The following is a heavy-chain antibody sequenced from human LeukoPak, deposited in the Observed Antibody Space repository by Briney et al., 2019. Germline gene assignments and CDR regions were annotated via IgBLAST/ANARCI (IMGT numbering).Heavy chain of an antibody. Sequence: GGSLRLSCAASGFTFDDYGMSWVRQGPGKGLEWVSGINWNGGSTGYADSVKGRFTISRDNAKNSLYLQMNSLRAEDTAVYYCARDLSSLAPSFDNWGQGTLVTVSS. CDR2: INWNGGST. D-gene: IGHD6-19*01. V-gene: IGHV3-20*04. J-gene: IGHJ4*02. CDR3: ARDLSSLAPSFDN. CDR1: GFTFDDYG.